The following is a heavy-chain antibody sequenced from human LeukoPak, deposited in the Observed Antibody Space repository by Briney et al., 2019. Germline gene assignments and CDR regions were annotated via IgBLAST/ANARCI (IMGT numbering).Heavy chain of an antibody. CDR3: AGGLNVVVPAAMNYFDY. J-gene: IGHJ4*02. V-gene: IGHV3-66*01. CDR2: IYSGGST. CDR1: GFTVSSNY. Sequence: GGSLRLSCAASGFTVSSNYMSWVRQAPGKGLEWVSVIYSGGSTYYADSVKGRFTIPRDNSKNTLYLQMNSLRAEDTAVYYCAGGLNVVVPAAMNYFDYWGQGTLGTVSS. D-gene: IGHD2-2*01.